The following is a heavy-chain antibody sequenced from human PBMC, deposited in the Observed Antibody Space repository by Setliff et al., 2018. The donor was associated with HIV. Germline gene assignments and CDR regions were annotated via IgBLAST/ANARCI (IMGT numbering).Heavy chain of an antibody. Sequence: ASVKVSCKASGYTFTGYFIHWVRQAPGQGLEWMGWMNPNTGNTHYAPNFQGRVTMTRDTSITTAYMEMTKLTSDDAAVYYCAKNYLDTSGWSAVDYWGHGTLVTVSS. CDR3: AKNYLDTSGWSAVDY. D-gene: IGHD3-22*01. J-gene: IGHJ4*01. CDR1: GYTFTGYF. CDR2: MNPNTGNT. V-gene: IGHV1-2*02.